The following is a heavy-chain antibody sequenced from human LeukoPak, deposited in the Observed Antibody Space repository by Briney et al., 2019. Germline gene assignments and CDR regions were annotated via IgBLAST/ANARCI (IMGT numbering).Heavy chain of an antibody. CDR2: IYYSGST. D-gene: IGHD2-21*02. CDR1: GGSISSCDYY. CDR3: ARDGGGDYYAFDI. Sequence: SETLSLTCTVSGGSISSCDYYWSWIRQPPGKGLEWIGYIYYSGSTYYNPALKSRVTISVDTPKNQSSLKLSSVTAADTAVYYCARDGGGDYYAFDIWGQGTIVTDSS. J-gene: IGHJ3*02. V-gene: IGHV4-30-4*01.